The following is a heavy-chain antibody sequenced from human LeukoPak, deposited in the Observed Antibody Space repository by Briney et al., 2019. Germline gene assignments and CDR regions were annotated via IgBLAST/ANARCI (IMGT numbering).Heavy chain of an antibody. D-gene: IGHD4-17*01. CDR2: ISSSSSTI. CDR3: ARENGYGDYVFDY. Sequence: PGGSLRLSCAASGFTFSSYSMNWVRQAPGKGLEWVSYISSSSSTIYYADSVKGRFTISRDNAKNSLYLQMNSLRAEDTAVYYCARENGYGDYVFDYWGQGTLVTVSS. CDR1: GFTFSSYS. V-gene: IGHV3-48*04. J-gene: IGHJ4*02.